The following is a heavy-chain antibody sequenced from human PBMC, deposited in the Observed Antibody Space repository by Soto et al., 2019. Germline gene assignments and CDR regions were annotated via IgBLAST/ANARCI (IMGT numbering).Heavy chain of an antibody. V-gene: IGHV3-30-3*01. CDR3: ASGPRLLGRGPRY. Sequence: GGSLRLSCAASGFTFSSYAMHWVRQAPGKGLEWVAVISYDGSNKYYADSVKGRFTISRDNSRTTLYLQMNSLRAEDTAVYYCASGPRLLGRGPRYWGQGTLVTVSS. J-gene: IGHJ4*02. CDR1: GFTFSSYA. CDR2: ISYDGSNK. D-gene: IGHD1-26*01.